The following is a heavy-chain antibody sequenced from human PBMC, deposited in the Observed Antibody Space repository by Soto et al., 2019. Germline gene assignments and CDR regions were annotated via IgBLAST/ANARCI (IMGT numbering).Heavy chain of an antibody. V-gene: IGHV4-4*02. Sequence: KTSETLSLTCAVSGVSISSGNWCTWVRQTPQRGLEYICEIFHDGTANYYPSFERRVAMPLDTAKNQFSLKLTSVTAADTSIYLGARLVDHIRLNYVDCDFWGEEALVTGSS. J-gene: IGHJ4*02. CDR2: IFHDGTA. D-gene: IGHD2-8*02. CDR1: GVSISSGNW. CDR3: ARLVDHIRLNYVDCDF.